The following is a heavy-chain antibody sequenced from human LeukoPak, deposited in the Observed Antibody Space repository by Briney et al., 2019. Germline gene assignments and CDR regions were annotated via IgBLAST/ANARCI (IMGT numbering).Heavy chain of an antibody. J-gene: IGHJ3*02. CDR2: ISGSGGST. Sequence: GESLRLSCAASGFTFSSYAMSWVRQAPGKGLEWVSAISGSGGSTYYADSVKGRFTISRDNSKNTLYLQLNSLRGEDTAVYYCAKDRVAGTGGGDDAFGIWGQGTMVTVSS. CDR3: AKDRVAGTGGGDDAFGI. V-gene: IGHV3-23*01. CDR1: GFTFSSYA. D-gene: IGHD6-19*01.